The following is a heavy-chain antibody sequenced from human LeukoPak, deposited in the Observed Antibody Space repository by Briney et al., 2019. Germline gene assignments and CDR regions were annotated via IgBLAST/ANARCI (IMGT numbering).Heavy chain of an antibody. CDR1: GYTFIGYS. Sequence: ASVKVSCKASGYTFIGYSISWVRQAPGHGLEWMGWIAPYNGNTNYVQNFQGRVTMTTDTSTSTAYMELRSLRSDDTAVYYCAREYGGNPGLFGYWGQGTLVTVSS. CDR3: AREYGGNPGLFGY. J-gene: IGHJ4*02. V-gene: IGHV1-18*01. D-gene: IGHD4-23*01. CDR2: IAPYNGNT.